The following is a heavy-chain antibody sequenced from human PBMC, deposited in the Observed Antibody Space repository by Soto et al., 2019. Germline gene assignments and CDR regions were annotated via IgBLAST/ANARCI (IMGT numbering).Heavy chain of an antibody. J-gene: IGHJ4*02. CDR3: GRGRSGQIVVFY. CDR2: IGPESGAT. CDR1: GYTFTGHY. V-gene: IGHV1-2*02. D-gene: IGHD5-12*01. Sequence: ASVKVSCKASGYTFTGHYIHWVRQAPEQGPEWMGEIGPESGATRYAQKFQGRVTMTRDMSITTVYMELNNLSPDDTAVYYCGRGRSGQIVVFYWDQGTPVTVSS.